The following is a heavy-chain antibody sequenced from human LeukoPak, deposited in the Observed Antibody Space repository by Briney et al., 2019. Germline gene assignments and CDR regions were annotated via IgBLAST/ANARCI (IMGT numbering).Heavy chain of an antibody. CDR2: ITNGGSTI. CDR3: ARSIGLTGGGVDV. J-gene: IGHJ6*02. V-gene: IGHV3-11*01. Sequence: GGSLRLSCAASGFAFRDYNMNWVRQAPGKGLEGVSYITNGGSTIHHAASVKGRFTSSRDNAKKTLYLQMNSLRAEDTAVYYCARSIGLTGGGVDVWGQGTTVTVSS. D-gene: IGHD3-9*01. CDR1: GFAFRDYN.